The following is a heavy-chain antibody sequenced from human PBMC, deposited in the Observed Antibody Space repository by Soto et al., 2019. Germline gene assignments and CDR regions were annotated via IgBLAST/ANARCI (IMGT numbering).Heavy chain of an antibody. Sequence: GGSLRLSCAASGFTVSSKYMTWVRQAPGKGLEWVPLIQSGGTTYYADSVKGRFTISRDTSENTLHLQMDSLRVEDTAVYYCARGDVLCDGGRCYGILLDVWGKGTTVTVSS. CDR3: ARGDVLCDGGRCYGILLDV. D-gene: IGHD2-15*01. J-gene: IGHJ6*04. CDR1: GFTVSSKY. V-gene: IGHV3-66*01. CDR2: IQSGGTT.